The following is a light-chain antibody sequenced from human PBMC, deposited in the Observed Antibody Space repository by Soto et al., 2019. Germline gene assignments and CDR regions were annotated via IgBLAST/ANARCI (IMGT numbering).Light chain of an antibody. J-gene: IGKJ5*01. Sequence: DIVMTQSPDSLTVSLSERATINCKASQPVLRSSNNKNHLAWYQQKPAQSPKMLISWASTRESGVPDRFSGSGSGTEFTLTISSLQAEDAAVYYCQQYYDVPVTFGQGTRLEIK. V-gene: IGKV4-1*01. CDR3: QQYYDVPVT. CDR1: QPVLRSSNNKNH. CDR2: WAS.